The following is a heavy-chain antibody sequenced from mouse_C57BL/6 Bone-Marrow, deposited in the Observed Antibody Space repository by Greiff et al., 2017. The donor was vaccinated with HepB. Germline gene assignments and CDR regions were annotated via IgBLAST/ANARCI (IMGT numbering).Heavy chain of an antibody. J-gene: IGHJ4*01. Sequence: QVHVKQSGAELAKPGASVKLSCKASGYTFTSYWMHWVKQRPGQGLEWIGYINPSSGYTKYNQKFKDKATLTADKSSSTAYMQLSSLTYEDSAVYYCALYGNYVSYAMDYWGQGTSVTVSS. D-gene: IGHD2-1*01. CDR3: ALYGNYVSYAMDY. CDR2: INPSSGYT. V-gene: IGHV1-7*01. CDR1: GYTFTSYW.